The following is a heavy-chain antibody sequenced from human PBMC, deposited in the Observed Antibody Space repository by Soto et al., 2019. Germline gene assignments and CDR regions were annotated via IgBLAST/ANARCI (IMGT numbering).Heavy chain of an antibody. CDR1: GGSISSYY. J-gene: IGHJ4*02. CDR2: IYYSGST. CDR3: ARGSIWLDYDSSGYPPFPPDY. D-gene: IGHD3-22*01. Sequence: SETLSLTCTVSGGSISSYYWSWIRQPPGKGLEWIGYIYYSGSTNYNPSLKSRVTISVDTSKNQFSLKLSSVTAADTAVYYCARGSIWLDYDSSGYPPFPPDYWGQGTLVTLSS. V-gene: IGHV4-59*08.